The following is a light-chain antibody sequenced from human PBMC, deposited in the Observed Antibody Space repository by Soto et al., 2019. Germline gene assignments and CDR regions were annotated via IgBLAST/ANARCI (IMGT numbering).Light chain of an antibody. Sequence: EVVLTQSPDTLSLSPGERATLSCRASQSVGSTYLAWYQQKPGQAPRLLIFSASSRATGIADRFSGSGSGTDFTLTISRLEPEDFAVYYCQQYGETPWTFGQGTKVEIK. J-gene: IGKJ1*01. CDR2: SAS. CDR3: QQYGETPWT. CDR1: QSVGSTY. V-gene: IGKV3-20*01.